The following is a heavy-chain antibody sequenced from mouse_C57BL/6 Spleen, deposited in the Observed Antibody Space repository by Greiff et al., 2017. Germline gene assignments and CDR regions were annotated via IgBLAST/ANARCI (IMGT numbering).Heavy chain of an antibody. D-gene: IGHD2-2*01. CDR3: AIMVTKIFAY. J-gene: IGHJ3*01. Sequence: EVKLQESGPELVKPGASVKISCKASGYTFTDYYMNWVKQSHGKSLEWIGDINPNNGGTSYNQKFKGKATLTVDKSSSTAYMELRSLTSEDSAVYYCAIMVTKIFAYWGQGTLVTVSA. V-gene: IGHV1-26*01. CDR2: INPNNGGT. CDR1: GYTFTDYY.